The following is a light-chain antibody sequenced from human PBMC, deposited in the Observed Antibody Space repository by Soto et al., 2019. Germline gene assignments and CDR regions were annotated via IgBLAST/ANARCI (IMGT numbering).Light chain of an antibody. Sequence: EIELTQSPCTLSLSPGESATLSCRVSQTTSPKYVAWYQQRRGLAPRLLVYGASKRAAGIPDRFRGSGSGSELSLTISGLETEDFAVYFCQHFGSSPPVIFGQGTRLEIK. CDR3: QHFGSSPPVI. V-gene: IGKV3-20*01. CDR1: QTTSPKY. J-gene: IGKJ5*01. CDR2: GAS.